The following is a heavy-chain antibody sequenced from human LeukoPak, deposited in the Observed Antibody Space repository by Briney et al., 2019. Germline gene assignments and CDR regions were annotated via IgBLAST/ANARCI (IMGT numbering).Heavy chain of an antibody. V-gene: IGHV4-61*01. J-gene: IGHJ6*02. Sequence: SETLSLTCTVSGGSVSSGSYYWSWIRQPPGKGLEWIGYIYYSGSTNYNPSLKSRVTISVDTSKNQFSLKLSSETAADTAVYYCAREVSGYYFPYYYYGMDVWGQGTTVTVSS. CDR1: GGSVSSGSYY. D-gene: IGHD3-22*01. CDR2: IYYSGST. CDR3: AREVSGYYFPYYYYGMDV.